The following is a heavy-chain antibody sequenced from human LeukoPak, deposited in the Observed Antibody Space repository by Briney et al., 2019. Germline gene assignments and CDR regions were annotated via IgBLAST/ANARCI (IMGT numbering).Heavy chain of an antibody. CDR3: ARWAGYDILTGYYTPIDY. D-gene: IGHD3-9*01. Sequence: GGSLRLSCAASGFTVSSNYMSWVRQAPGKGLEWVSVIYSGGSTYYADSVKGRFTISRDNSKNTLYLQMNSLRADDTAVYYCARWAGYDILTGYYTPIDYWGQGTLVTVSS. V-gene: IGHV3-66*01. CDR1: GFTVSSNY. CDR2: IYSGGST. J-gene: IGHJ4*02.